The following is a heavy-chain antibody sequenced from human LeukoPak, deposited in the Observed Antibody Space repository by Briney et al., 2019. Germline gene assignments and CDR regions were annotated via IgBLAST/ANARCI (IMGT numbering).Heavy chain of an antibody. J-gene: IGHJ3*01. CDR3: ARNMTAVSRLDVFDV. V-gene: IGHV4-39*01. CDR1: GDSMSSSGQY. CDR2: TYYSGST. Sequence: PSETLSLTCTVSGDSMSSSGQYWGWIRQSPVKGLEWIGSTYYSGSTYYNPSLKSRVIISVDTSKNQFSLELRSVTAADTAIYYCARNMTAVSRLDVFDVWGPGTMVTVS. D-gene: IGHD4-17*01.